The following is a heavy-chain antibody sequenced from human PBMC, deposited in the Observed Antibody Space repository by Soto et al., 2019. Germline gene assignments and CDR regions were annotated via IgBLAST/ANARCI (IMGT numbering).Heavy chain of an antibody. D-gene: IGHD2-8*01. CDR1: GYTFTGYY. V-gene: IGHV1-2*04. CDR3: ARGDSTDCSNGVCSFFYNHDMDV. CDR2: INPKSGGT. J-gene: IGHJ6*02. Sequence: ASVKVSCKASGYTFTGYYIHWVRHAPGQGLEWLGRINPKSGGTSTAQKFQGWVTMTTDTSISTASMELTRLTSDDTAIYYCARGDSTDCSNGVCSFFYNHDMDVWGQGTTVTVSS.